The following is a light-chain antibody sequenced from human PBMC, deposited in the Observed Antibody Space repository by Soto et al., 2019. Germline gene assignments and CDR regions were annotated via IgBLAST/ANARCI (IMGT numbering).Light chain of an antibody. J-gene: IGKJ1*01. V-gene: IGKV1-5*01. CDR3: QQYSSYSAWT. CDR2: DAS. CDR1: QSISSY. Sequence: DIQMTQSPSSLSASVGDRVTITCRASQSISSYLNWYQEKPGKAPKLLIYDASSLESGVPSRFSGSGSGTEFTLTIRSLQPDDFATYYCQQYSSYSAWTFGEGTKVDIK.